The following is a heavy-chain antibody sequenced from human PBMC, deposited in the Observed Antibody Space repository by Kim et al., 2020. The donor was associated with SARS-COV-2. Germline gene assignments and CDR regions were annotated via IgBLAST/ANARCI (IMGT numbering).Heavy chain of an antibody. D-gene: IGHD3-3*01. CDR3: ASGGVVSSYYYYGMDV. CDR1: GYTFTSYA. CDR2: INAGNGNT. V-gene: IGHV1-3*01. Sequence: ASVKVSCKASGYTFTSYAMHWVRQAPGQRLEWMGWINAGNGNTKYSQKFQGRVTITRDTSASTAYMELSSLRSEDTAVYYCASGGVVSSYYYYGMDVWGQGTTVTVSS. J-gene: IGHJ6*02.